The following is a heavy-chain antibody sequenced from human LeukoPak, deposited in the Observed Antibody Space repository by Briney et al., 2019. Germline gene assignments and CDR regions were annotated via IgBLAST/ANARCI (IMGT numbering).Heavy chain of an antibody. V-gene: IGHV1-2*02. CDR2: INPNSGGT. Sequence: ASVKVSCKASGYTFTGYYMHWVRQAPGQGLEWMGWINPNSGGTNYAQKLQGRVTMTTDTSTSTAYMELRSLRSDDTAVYYCARTEMATNPFDYWGQGTLVTVSS. CDR1: GYTFTGYY. CDR3: ARTEMATNPFDY. J-gene: IGHJ4*02. D-gene: IGHD5-24*01.